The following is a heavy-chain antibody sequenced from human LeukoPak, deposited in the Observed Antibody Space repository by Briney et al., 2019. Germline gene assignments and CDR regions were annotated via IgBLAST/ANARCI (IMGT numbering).Heavy chain of an antibody. Sequence: PGGSLRLYCLASGYTFSSYSINWVRQAPGKGLEWVSSISVRSNYIYYADSVRGRFRISRDDARDSLYLQMNSLRAEDTAVYYCVRLRRNSDTSGFYYYYDFWGQGTLVTVSS. D-gene: IGHD3-22*01. J-gene: IGHJ4*02. CDR1: GYTFSSYS. CDR2: ISVRSNYI. V-gene: IGHV3-21*01. CDR3: VRLRRNSDTSGFYYYYDF.